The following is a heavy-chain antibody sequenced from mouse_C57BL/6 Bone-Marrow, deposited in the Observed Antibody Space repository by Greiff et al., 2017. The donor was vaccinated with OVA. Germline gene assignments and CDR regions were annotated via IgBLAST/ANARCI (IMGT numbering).Heavy chain of an antibody. CDR3: ARWGDYYGSSSYGYDY. J-gene: IGHJ2*01. CDR1: GFTFTDHT. D-gene: IGHD1-1*01. Sequence: QVQLQQSDAELVKPGASVTISCKVSGFTFTDHTIHWMKQRPEQGLEWIGYIYTRDGSTKYYEKFKGKATLTADKSSSTAYMQLNSLTSEDSAVYFCARWGDYYGSSSYGYDYWGQGTTLTVSS. V-gene: IGHV1-78*01. CDR2: IYTRDGST.